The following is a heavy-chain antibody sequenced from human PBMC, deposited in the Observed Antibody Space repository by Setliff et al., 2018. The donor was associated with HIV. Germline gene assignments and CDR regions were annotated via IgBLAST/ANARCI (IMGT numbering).Heavy chain of an antibody. D-gene: IGHD1-26*01. CDR3: ARSPGGSYPSGFDY. CDR2: IIPILGIA. Sequence: SVKVSCKASGYTFTNYDMNWVRQAPGQGLEWMGGIIPILGIANYAQKFQGRVTITADESTSTAYMELSSLRSEDTAVYYCARSPGGSYPSGFDYWGQGTLVTVSS. V-gene: IGHV1-69*10. J-gene: IGHJ4*02. CDR1: GYTFTNYD.